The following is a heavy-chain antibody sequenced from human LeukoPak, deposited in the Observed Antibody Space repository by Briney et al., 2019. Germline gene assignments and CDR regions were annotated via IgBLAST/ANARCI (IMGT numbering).Heavy chain of an antibody. Sequence: PGGSLRLSCAASGFTFSSYEMNWVRQAPGKGLERVSYISSSGSTICYADSVKGRFTISRDNAKNSLYLQMNSLRAEDMAVYYCARGGCSSTSCYEEYNWFDPWGQGTLVTVSS. V-gene: IGHV3-48*03. CDR1: GFTFSSYE. J-gene: IGHJ5*02. D-gene: IGHD2-2*01. CDR2: ISSSGSTI. CDR3: ARGGCSSTSCYEEYNWFDP.